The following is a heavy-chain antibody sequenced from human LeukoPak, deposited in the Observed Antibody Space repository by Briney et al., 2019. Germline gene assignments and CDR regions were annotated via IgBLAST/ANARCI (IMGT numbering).Heavy chain of an antibody. CDR1: GGSMTSSSYY. D-gene: IGHD3-3*01. Sequence: PSETLSLTCTVSGGSMTSSSYYWGWIRQPPGKGLEWIGSIYYSGRTYYNPSLKSRVNISVDTSKNQFSLKLSSVTAADTAVYYXXRXGDYYYYMDVWGKGTTVTISS. CDR2: IYYSGRT. J-gene: IGHJ6*03. V-gene: IGHV4-39*01. CDR3: XRXGDYYYYMDV.